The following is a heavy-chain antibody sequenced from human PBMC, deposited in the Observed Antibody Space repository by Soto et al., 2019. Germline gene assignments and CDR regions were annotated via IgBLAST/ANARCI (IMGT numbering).Heavy chain of an antibody. CDR2: LYYSGST. CDR3: ARGILAAAGMLDY. Sequence: SETLSLTCTVSGGSVRRSSYYWGWVRQPPGKGLEWIGYLYYSGSTNYNPPLKSRVTISVDTSKNQFSLKLSSVTAADTAVYYCARGILAAAGMLDYWGQGTLVTVSS. D-gene: IGHD6-13*01. J-gene: IGHJ4*02. CDR1: GGSVRRSSYY. V-gene: IGHV4-61*05.